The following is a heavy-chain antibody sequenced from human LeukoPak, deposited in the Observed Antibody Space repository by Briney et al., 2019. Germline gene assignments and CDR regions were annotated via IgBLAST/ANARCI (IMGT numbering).Heavy chain of an antibody. D-gene: IGHD6-19*01. Sequence: ASVKVSCKASGYTFTSYGISWVRQAPGQGLEWMGWISAYNGNTNYAQKLQGRVTMTTDTSTSTAYMELRSLRSDDTAVYYCARELRVSRVAVGGMGDSYWGQGTLVTVSS. J-gene: IGHJ4*02. CDR1: GYTFTSYG. V-gene: IGHV1-18*04. CDR3: ARELRVSRVAVGGMGDSY. CDR2: ISAYNGNT.